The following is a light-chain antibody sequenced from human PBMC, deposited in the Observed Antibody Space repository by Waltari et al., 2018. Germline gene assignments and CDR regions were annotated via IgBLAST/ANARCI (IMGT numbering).Light chain of an antibody. CDR3: QRYNSYANT. J-gene: IGKJ2*01. V-gene: IGKV1-5*01. Sequence: DILMTQSPSTLSASVGHRVTITCRASQSINTYLAWYQRKPGKAPKLLIYGASTLESGVPGRFSGTGSGTEFTLTISSLQPDDFATYYCQRYNSYANTFGQGTKVDIK. CDR1: QSINTY. CDR2: GAS.